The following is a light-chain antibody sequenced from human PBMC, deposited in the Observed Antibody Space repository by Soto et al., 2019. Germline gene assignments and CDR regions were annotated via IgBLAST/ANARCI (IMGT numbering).Light chain of an antibody. CDR3: QSYDSSLSAL. V-gene: IGLV1-40*01. J-gene: IGLJ2*01. CDR1: SSNIGAGYD. Sequence: QSVLPQPPSVSGAPGQRVTISCTGSSSNIGAGYDVHWYQQLPGTAPKLLIYGNSNRPSGDPDRFSGSKSGTSASLAITGLQAEDEADYYCQSYDSSLSALFGGGTKLTVL. CDR2: GNS.